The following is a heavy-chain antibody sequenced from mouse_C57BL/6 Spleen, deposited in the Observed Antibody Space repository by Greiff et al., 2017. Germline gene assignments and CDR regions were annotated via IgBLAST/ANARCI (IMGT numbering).Heavy chain of an antibody. Sequence: QVQLQQSGAELARPGASVKMSCKASGYTFTSYTMHWVKQRPGQGLEWIGYINPSSGYTKYNQKFKDKATLTADKASSTAYMQLSSLTSEDSAVDYCACAGGNYPYCAMDYWGQGTSVTVSS. CDR1: GYTFTSYT. CDR3: ACAGGNYPYCAMDY. V-gene: IGHV1-4*01. J-gene: IGHJ4*01. D-gene: IGHD2-1*01. CDR2: INPSSGYT.